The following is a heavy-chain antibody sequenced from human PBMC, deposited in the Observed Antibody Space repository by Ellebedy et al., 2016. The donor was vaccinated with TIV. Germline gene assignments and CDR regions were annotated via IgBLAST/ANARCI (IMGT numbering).Heavy chain of an antibody. CDR2: ISYDGSNK. CDR3: ARDGSLYDYVWGSYLYYYYYYYMDV. CDR1: GFTFSSYA. D-gene: IGHD3-16*01. Sequence: GGSLRLXCTASGFTFSSYAMHWVRQAPGKGLEWVAVISYDGSNKYYADSVKGRFTISRDNSKNTLYLQMNSLRAEDTAVYYCARDGSLYDYVWGSYLYYYYYYYMDVWGKGTTVTVSS. J-gene: IGHJ6*03. V-gene: IGHV3-30-3*01.